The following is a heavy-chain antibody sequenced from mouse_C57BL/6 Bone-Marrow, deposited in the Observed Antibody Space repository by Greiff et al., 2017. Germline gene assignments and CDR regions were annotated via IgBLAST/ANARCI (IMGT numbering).Heavy chain of an antibody. V-gene: IGHV5-16*01. CDR1: GFTFSDYY. J-gene: IGHJ2*01. D-gene: IGHD1-1*01. CDR2: INYDGSST. Sequence: EVMLVASEGGLVQPGSSMKLSCTASGFTFSDYYMAWVRQVPEKGLEWVANINYDGSSTYYLDSLKSRFIISRDNAKNILYLQMSSLKSEDTATYYCARGDYYYGSSYDYWGQGTTLTVSS. CDR3: ARGDYYYGSSYDY.